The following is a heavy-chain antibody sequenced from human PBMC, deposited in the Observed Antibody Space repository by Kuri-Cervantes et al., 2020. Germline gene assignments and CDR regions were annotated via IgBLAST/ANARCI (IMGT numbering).Heavy chain of an antibody. CDR3: AKGSGSTVGGNGFDY. CDR2: ISGSGGST. CDR1: GFTVSSNY. V-gene: IGHV3-23*01. D-gene: IGHD1-26*01. Sequence: GGSLRLSCAASGFTVSSNYMSWVRQAPGKGLEWVSGISGSGGSTYYADSVKGRFTISRDNSKNMLYLQMNSLRAEDTAVYYCAKGSGSTVGGNGFDYWGQGTLVTVSS. J-gene: IGHJ4*02.